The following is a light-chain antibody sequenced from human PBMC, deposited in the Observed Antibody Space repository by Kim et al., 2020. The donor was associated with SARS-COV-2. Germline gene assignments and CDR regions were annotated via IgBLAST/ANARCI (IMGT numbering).Light chain of an antibody. CDR2: GAS. J-gene: IGKJ1*01. CDR1: QSVSSD. V-gene: IGKV3-15*01. Sequence: SPGERITLACRASQSVSSDLAWYQQKPGQAPRLLIYGASTRATDIPARFSGSGSGTEFTLTISSLKSEDFAVYYRQQYHNWPPRTFGQGTKVDI. CDR3: QQYHNWPPRT.